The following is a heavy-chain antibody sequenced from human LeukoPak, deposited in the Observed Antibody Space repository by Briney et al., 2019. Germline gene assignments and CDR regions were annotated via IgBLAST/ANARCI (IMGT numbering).Heavy chain of an antibody. CDR3: AKRGGSREYYYYYMDV. J-gene: IGHJ6*03. V-gene: IGHV3-23*01. D-gene: IGHD3-10*01. Sequence: GGSLRLSCAASGFTFSSYAMSWVRQAPGKGLEWVSAFSGSGGSTYYADSVKGRFTISRDNSKNTLYLQMNSLRAEDTAVYYCAKRGGSREYYYYYMDVWGKGTTVTISS. CDR1: GFTFSSYA. CDR2: FSGSGGST.